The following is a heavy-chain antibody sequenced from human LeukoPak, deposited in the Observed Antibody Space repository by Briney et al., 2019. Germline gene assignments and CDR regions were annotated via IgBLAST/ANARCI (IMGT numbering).Heavy chain of an antibody. J-gene: IGHJ4*02. Sequence: PGGSLILSCAASGFTFINYAMNWVRQAPGKGLEWVSALSFSGLTTYYADSVRGRFTISRDNSKSTLYLQMNSLRAEDTALYYCARPTSGWYAGGFDYWGQGILVTVSS. CDR3: ARPTSGWYAGGFDY. CDR2: LSFSGLTT. V-gene: IGHV3-23*01. D-gene: IGHD6-19*01. CDR1: GFTFINYA.